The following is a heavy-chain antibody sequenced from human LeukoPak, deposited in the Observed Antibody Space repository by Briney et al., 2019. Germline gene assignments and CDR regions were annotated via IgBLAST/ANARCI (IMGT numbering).Heavy chain of an antibody. CDR1: GGSFSGYY. Sequence: PSETLSLTCAVYGGSFSGYYWSSIRQPPGKGLEWIGEINHSGSTNYNPSLKSRVTISVDTSKNQFSLKPSSVTAADTAVYYCARGGYYFDYWGQGSLVTVSS. CDR2: INHSGST. V-gene: IGHV4-34*01. J-gene: IGHJ4*02. CDR3: ARGGYYFDY.